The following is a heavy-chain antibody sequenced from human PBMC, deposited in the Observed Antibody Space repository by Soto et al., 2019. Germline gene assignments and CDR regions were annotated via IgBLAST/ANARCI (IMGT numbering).Heavy chain of an antibody. J-gene: IGHJ6*02. Sequence: EMQLVESGGGLVQPGGSLRLSCAASGLTFSTYWMSWVRLAPGKGLEWVANIKQDGGQKNYVDTVKGRFNISRDNTNNSLYLQMNSLRAEDTAVYFCARDWSGYHGAMDVWGQGTTVTVSS. CDR3: ARDWSGYHGAMDV. V-gene: IGHV3-7*01. CDR2: IKQDGGQK. D-gene: IGHD3-3*01. CDR1: GLTFSTYW.